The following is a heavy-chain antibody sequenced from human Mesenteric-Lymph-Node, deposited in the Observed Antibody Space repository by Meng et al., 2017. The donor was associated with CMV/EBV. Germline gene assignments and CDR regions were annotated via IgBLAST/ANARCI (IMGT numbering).Heavy chain of an antibody. J-gene: IGHJ5*02. V-gene: IGHV4-4*02. CDR3: ARVVYCGGDCYTPWFDP. CDR2: IYHSGST. Sequence: GSISSSNWWSWVRQPPGKGLEWIGEIYHSGSTNYNPSLKSRATISVDKSKNQFSLKLSSVTAADTAVYYCARVVYCGGDCYTPWFDPWGQGTLVTVSS. CDR1: GSISSSNW. D-gene: IGHD2-21*02.